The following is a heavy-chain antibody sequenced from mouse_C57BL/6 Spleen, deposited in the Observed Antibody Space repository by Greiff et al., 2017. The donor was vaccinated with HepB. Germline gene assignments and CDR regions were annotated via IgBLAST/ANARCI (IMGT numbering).Heavy chain of an antibody. V-gene: IGHV14-4*01. D-gene: IGHD2-3*01. CDR3: TTYTDGYYGAY. CDR1: GFNIKDDY. CDR2: IDPENGDT. Sequence: EVQLQQSGAELVRPGASVKLSCTASGFNIKDDYMHWVKQRPEQGLEWIGWIDPENGDTEYASKFQGKATITADTSSNTAYLQLRSLAYEDTADYKGTTYTDGYYGAYWGQGTLVTVSA. J-gene: IGHJ3*01.